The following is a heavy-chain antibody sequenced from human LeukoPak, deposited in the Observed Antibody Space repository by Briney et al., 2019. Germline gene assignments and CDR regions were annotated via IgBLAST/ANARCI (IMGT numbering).Heavy chain of an antibody. V-gene: IGHV4-59*02. CDR2: IYHTGST. Sequence: PSETPSLTCTISGGSVSDYYWSWIRQSPGKGLEWIGYIYHTGSTSYSPSLKSRVTISADTPQNQFSLKLSSVTAADTAVYYCASRKLGNDYWGQGTLVTVSS. CDR1: GGSVSDYY. D-gene: IGHD7-27*01. CDR3: ASRKLGNDY. J-gene: IGHJ4*02.